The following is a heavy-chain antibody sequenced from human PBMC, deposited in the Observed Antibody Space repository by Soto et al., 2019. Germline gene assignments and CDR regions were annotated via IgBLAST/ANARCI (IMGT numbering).Heavy chain of an antibody. CDR3: ARGYCSGGGCYAIHY. Sequence: ASVKVSCKTSGYTFTNYYMHWVRQAPGQGLEWMGIINPSGGSTSYAQKFQGRVTMTRDTSTSTVYMELSSLRSEDTAVYYCARGYCSGGGCYAIHYWCQGTRVSVSS. D-gene: IGHD2-15*01. CDR1: GYTFTNYY. CDR2: INPSGGST. J-gene: IGHJ4*02. V-gene: IGHV1-46*01.